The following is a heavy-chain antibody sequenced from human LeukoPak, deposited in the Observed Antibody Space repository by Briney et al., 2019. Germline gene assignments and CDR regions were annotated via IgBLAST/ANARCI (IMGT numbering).Heavy chain of an antibody. D-gene: IGHD3-22*01. CDR3: AKDGNYYDSSGPEYYFDY. Sequence: GGSLRLSCAASGFTFDDYTMHWVRQAPGKGLEWVSLISWDGGSTYYADSVKGRFTISRDNSKNSLYLQMNSLRTEDTALYYCAKDGNYYDSSGPEYYFDYWGQGTLVTVSS. CDR1: GFTFDDYT. CDR2: ISWDGGST. V-gene: IGHV3-43*01. J-gene: IGHJ4*02.